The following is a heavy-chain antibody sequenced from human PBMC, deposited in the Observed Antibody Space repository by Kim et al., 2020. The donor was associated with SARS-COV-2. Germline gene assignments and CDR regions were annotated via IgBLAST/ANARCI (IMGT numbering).Heavy chain of an antibody. Sequence: GESLKISCKGSGYSFTSYWISWVRQMPGKGLEWMGRIDPSDSYTNYSPSFQGHVTISADKSISTAYLQWSSLKASDTAMYYCATREYSSSRTSGWDYYGMDVWGQGTTVTVSS. D-gene: IGHD6-13*01. CDR1: GYSFTSYW. J-gene: IGHJ6*02. CDR2: IDPSDSYT. CDR3: ATREYSSSRTSGWDYYGMDV. V-gene: IGHV5-10-1*01.